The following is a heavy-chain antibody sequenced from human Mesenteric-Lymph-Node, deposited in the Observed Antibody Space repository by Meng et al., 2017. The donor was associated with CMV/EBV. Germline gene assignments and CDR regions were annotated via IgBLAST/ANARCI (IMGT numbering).Heavy chain of an antibody. CDR2: INPNTGEP. CDR1: GYTFTSVA. V-gene: IGHV7-4-1*02. CDR3: SRDRIEAAGWFDP. J-gene: IGHJ5*02. D-gene: IGHD6-13*01. Sequence: CKSSGYTFTSVARNWVRQVPGQGLEWMGGINPNTGEPTYAQGFTGRVVFSLDTSVSTAYLQISSIKAEDTAVYYCSRDRIEAAGWFDPWGQGTLVTVSS.